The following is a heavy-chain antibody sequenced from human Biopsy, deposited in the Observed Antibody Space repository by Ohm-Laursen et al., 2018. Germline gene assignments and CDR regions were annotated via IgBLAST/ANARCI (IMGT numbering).Heavy chain of an antibody. Sequence: GTLSLTCTVSGGSISSDYWSWLRQTPGKGLEWIGYIYYSGSPNYNPSLKSRVTISVDTSKNKFSLRLNSVTAADTAVYYCARATNSTGWPYYYFYGMDVWGQGTTVTVSS. D-gene: IGHD2/OR15-2a*01. CDR1: GGSISSDY. CDR2: IYYSGSP. CDR3: ARATNSTGWPYYYFYGMDV. J-gene: IGHJ6*02. V-gene: IGHV4-59*01.